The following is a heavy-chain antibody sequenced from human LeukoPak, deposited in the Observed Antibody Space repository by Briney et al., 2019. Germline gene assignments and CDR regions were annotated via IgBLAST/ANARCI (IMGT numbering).Heavy chain of an antibody. V-gene: IGHV3-21*01. Sequence: GRSLRLSCAASGFTFSSYSMNWVRQAPGKGLEWVSSISSSSSYIYYADSVKGRFTISRDNAKNSLYLQMNSLRAEDTAVYYCARNHDYWSGPHYFDYWGQGTLVTVSS. CDR3: ARNHDYWSGPHYFDY. D-gene: IGHD3-3*01. J-gene: IGHJ4*02. CDR1: GFTFSSYS. CDR2: ISSSSSYI.